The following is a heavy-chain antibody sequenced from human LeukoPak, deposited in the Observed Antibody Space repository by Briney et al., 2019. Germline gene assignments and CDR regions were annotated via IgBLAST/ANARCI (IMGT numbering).Heavy chain of an antibody. D-gene: IGHD2/OR15-2a*01. CDR3: ARDGSMPYDY. J-gene: IGHJ4*02. V-gene: IGHV1-2*02. Sequence: GASVKVACKASGYTFTTYYMHWVRQAPGQGLEWMGWINPNSGGTTYAQKFQGRVTMTRDTSISTAYMELSRLRSDDTAVYYCARDGSMPYDYWGQGTLVTVSS. CDR1: GYTFTTYY. CDR2: INPNSGGT.